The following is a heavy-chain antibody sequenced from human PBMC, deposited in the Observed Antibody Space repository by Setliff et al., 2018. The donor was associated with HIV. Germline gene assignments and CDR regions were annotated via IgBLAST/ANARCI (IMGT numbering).Heavy chain of an antibody. CDR3: ARSRSPYGEKYYFDS. V-gene: IGHV1-69*13. CDR2: IIPVIGTA. Sequence: SVKVSCKAFGGTFSSHAISWARQAPGQRLEWMGGIIPVIGTANYAQQFQGRLTITADESTGTAYMDLSSLTSEDTAMYYCARSRSPYGEKYYFDSWGQGTLVTVSS. CDR1: GGTFSSHA. D-gene: IGHD4-17*01. J-gene: IGHJ4*02.